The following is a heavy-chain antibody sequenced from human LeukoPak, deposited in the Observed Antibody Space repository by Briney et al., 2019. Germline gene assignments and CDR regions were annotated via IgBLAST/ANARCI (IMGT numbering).Heavy chain of an antibody. J-gene: IGHJ5*02. CDR2: IYHSGST. CDR3: ARQEDIVVVVAATGPNWFDP. Sequence: SETLSLTCTVSGYSISSGYYWGWIRQPPGKGLEWIGSIYHSGSTYYNPSLKSRVTISVDTSKNQFSLKLSSVTAADTAVYYCARQEDIVVVVAATGPNWFDPWGQGTLVTVSS. CDR1: GYSISSGYY. V-gene: IGHV4-38-2*02. D-gene: IGHD2-15*01.